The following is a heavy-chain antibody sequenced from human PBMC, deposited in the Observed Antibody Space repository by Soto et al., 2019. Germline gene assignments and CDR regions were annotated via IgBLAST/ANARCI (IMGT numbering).Heavy chain of an antibody. CDR3: ARDYDFWSGYSEVYYYYYMDV. V-gene: IGHV3-11*01. J-gene: IGHJ6*03. Sequence: GGSLRLSCAASGFTFSDYYMSWIRQAPGKGLEWVSYISSSGSTIYYADSVKGRFTISRDNAKNSLYLQMNSLRAEDTAVYYCARDYDFWSGYSEVYYYYYMDVWGKGTTVTVSS. D-gene: IGHD3-3*01. CDR2: ISSSGSTI. CDR1: GFTFSDYY.